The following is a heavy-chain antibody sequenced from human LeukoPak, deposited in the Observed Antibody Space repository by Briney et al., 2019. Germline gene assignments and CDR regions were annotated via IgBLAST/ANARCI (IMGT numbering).Heavy chain of an antibody. CDR2: IYYSGST. J-gene: IGHJ4*02. D-gene: IGHD2-15*01. CDR1: GGYISSYY. CDR3: ASHCSGGSCYKY. V-gene: IGHV4-59*01. Sequence: SETLSLTCTVSGGYISSYYWSWIRQPPGKGLEWIGYIYYSGSTNYNPSLKSRVTISVDTSKNQFSLKLSSVTAADTAVYYCASHCSGGSCYKYWGQGTLVTVSS.